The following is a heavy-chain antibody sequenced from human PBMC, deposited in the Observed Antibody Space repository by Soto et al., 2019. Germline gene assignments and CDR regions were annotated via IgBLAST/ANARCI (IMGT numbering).Heavy chain of an antibody. J-gene: IGHJ5*02. D-gene: IGHD3-3*02. CDR1: GDSIISSDFY. Sequence: SETLSLTCTVPGDSIISSDFYWGWVRQPPGKGLEWIGSIFYLGSSYYNPSLKSRVTMSVDTSKNQFSLRLRSVTAADTALYFCARHSLALRKNNWFDPWGQGIMVTVSS. V-gene: IGHV4-39*01. CDR3: ARHSLALRKNNWFDP. CDR2: IFYLGSS.